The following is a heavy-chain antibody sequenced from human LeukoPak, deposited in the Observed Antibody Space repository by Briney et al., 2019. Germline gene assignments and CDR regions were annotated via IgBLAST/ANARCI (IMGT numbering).Heavy chain of an antibody. CDR1: GFPIRNTASNFY. V-gene: IGHV4-39*07. CDR2: IYYSATT. D-gene: IGHD4-23*01. J-gene: IGHJ2*01. CDR3: ARVNRVASRPEGFFDL. Sequence: PSETLSLTCAVAGFPIRNTASNFYWGWIRQPPGKGLEWIGHIYYSATTYYSPSLESRVTISFDTSKNEFSLHLASVTAADTAVYYCARVNRVASRPEGFFDLWGRGTLVTVSS.